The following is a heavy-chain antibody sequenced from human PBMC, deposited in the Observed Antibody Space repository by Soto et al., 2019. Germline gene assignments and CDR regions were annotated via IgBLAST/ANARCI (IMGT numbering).Heavy chain of an antibody. J-gene: IGHJ4*02. CDR2: FDADEGKT. CDR3: ATTGNDYGDLDS. D-gene: IGHD4-17*01. Sequence: QVQLVQSGAEVKRPGASVKVSCKVSGHPLTQLSMHWVRQAPGKGLEWMGGFDADEGKTIYAQKFQGRVTMTEDTSTDTAYMELSSLRSEDTAVFYCATTGNDYGDLDSWGQGTLVTVSS. CDR1: GHPLTQLS. V-gene: IGHV1-24*01.